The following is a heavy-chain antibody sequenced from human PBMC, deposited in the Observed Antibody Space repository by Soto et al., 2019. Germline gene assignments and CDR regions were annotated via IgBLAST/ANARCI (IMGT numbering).Heavy chain of an antibody. D-gene: IGHD6-19*01. Sequence: EVQLVESGGGLVQPGRSLRLSCAASGFTFDDYAMHWVRQAPGKGLEWVSGISWNSGSIGYADSVKGRFTISRDNAKNSLYLQMNSLRAEDMALYYCAKDSALAVAGTVDYWGQGTLVTVSS. V-gene: IGHV3-9*03. CDR3: AKDSALAVAGTVDY. CDR2: ISWNSGSI. J-gene: IGHJ4*02. CDR1: GFTFDDYA.